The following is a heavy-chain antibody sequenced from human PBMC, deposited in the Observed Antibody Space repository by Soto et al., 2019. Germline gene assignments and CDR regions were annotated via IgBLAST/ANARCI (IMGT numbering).Heavy chain of an antibody. CDR1: GYTFTGYY. J-gene: IGHJ4*02. Sequence: ASVKVSCKAPGYTFTGYYMHWVRQAPGQGLEWMGWINPNSGGTNYAQKFQGWVTMTRDTSISTAYMELSRLRSDDTAVYYCARDIGCSSTSCYGARSSYSGYDYWGQGTLVTVSS. CDR2: INPNSGGT. CDR3: ARDIGCSSTSCYGARSSYSGYDY. V-gene: IGHV1-2*04. D-gene: IGHD2-2*01.